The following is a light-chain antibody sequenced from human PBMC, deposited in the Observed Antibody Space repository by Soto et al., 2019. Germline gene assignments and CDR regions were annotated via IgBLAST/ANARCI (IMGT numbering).Light chain of an antibody. CDR1: SSDVGAYNY. V-gene: IGLV2-11*01. Sequence: QSVLTQPRSVSGSPGQSVTISCTGTSSDVGAYNYVSWYQQHPGKAPKFMIYDVSKRPSGVPDRFSGSKSGNTASLTISGLQADDEADYYCCSYAGTYSYVFGTGT. CDR3: CSYAGTYSYV. CDR2: DVS. J-gene: IGLJ1*01.